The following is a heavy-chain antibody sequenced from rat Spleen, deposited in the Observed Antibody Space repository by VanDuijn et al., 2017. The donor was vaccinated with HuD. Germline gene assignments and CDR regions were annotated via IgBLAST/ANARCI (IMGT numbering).Heavy chain of an antibody. CDR3: ARRHYGYTDYFDY. CDR1: GFTFSNYY. V-gene: IGHV5-25*01. CDR2: ITTGGAIT. D-gene: IGHD1-11*01. Sequence: EVQLVESDGGLVQPGRSLKLSCAASGFTFSNYYMVWVRQAPTKGLEWVASITTGGAITSYRDSVKGRFTISRDNAKSTLYLQMDSLRSEDTATYYCARRHYGYTDYFDYWGQGVMVTVSS. J-gene: IGHJ2*01.